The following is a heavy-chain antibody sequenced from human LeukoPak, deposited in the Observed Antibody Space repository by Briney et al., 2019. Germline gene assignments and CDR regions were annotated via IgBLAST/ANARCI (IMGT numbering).Heavy chain of an antibody. CDR2: ISAYNGNT. Sequence: ASVKVSCKASGYTFTSYGISWVRQAPGQGLEWMGWISAYNGNTNYAQKLQGRVTMITDTSTSTAYMELRSLRSDDTAVYYCARERNTVAGTKAGPDYWGQGTLVTVSS. CDR3: ARERNTVAGTKAGPDY. D-gene: IGHD6-19*01. CDR1: GYTFTSYG. J-gene: IGHJ4*02. V-gene: IGHV1-18*01.